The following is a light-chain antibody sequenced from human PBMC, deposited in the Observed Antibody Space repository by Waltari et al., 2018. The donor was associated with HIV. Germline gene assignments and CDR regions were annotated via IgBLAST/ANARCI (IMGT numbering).Light chain of an antibody. CDR2: DKN. V-gene: IGLV1-51*01. CDR1: NYTIGNNY. J-gene: IGLJ2*01. CDR3: GSWDSSLSSVV. Sequence: QSVLTQPPSVSAAPGQKVTISCSGSNYTIGNNYVSWYQQLPGTAPKLLIYDKNKRPSGIPDRFSGSKSGTSATLGITGLQTGDEADYYCGSWDSSLSSVVFGGGTKLTVL.